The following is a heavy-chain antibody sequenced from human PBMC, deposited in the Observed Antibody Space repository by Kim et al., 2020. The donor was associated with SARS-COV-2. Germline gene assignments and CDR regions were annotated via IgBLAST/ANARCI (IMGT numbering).Heavy chain of an antibody. CDR1: GFTFRNFG. Sequence: GGSLRLSCAASGFTFRNFGMHWVRQAPGKGLEWAAVIWYDGSNKYYADSVKGRFTISRDNSKNTVYVQMNSRRAEDTAVYYCARDRMYSSSWYDLGGMDVWGQGTTVTVSS. CDR3: ARDRMYSSSWYDLGGMDV. J-gene: IGHJ6*02. V-gene: IGHV3-33*01. CDR2: IWYDGSNK. D-gene: IGHD6-13*01.